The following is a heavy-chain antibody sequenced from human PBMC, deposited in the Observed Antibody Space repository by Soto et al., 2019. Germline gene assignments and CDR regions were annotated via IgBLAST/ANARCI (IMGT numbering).Heavy chain of an antibody. CDR3: TRHVSLSYDPYYYYYMDV. D-gene: IGHD3-16*01. CDR1: GFTFSGSA. Sequence: PGGSLRLSCAASGFTFSGSAMHWVRQASGKGLEWVGRIRSKANSYATAYAASVKGRFTISRDDSKNTAYLQMNSLKTEDTAVYYCTRHVSLSYDPYYYYYMDVWGKGTTVTVSS. J-gene: IGHJ6*03. V-gene: IGHV3-73*01. CDR2: IRSKANSYAT.